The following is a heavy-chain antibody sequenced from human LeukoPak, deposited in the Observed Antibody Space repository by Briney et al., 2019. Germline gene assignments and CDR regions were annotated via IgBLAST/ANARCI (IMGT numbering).Heavy chain of an antibody. J-gene: IGHJ4*02. CDR1: GFTFSNFW. Sequence: GGSLRLSCAASGFTFSNFWMSWVRQAPGKGLEWVANIKQDGREKDYVESVKGRFTISRDNAKNSLYLQVNSLRAEDTAVYYCARDRAAIRYWGQGTLVTVSS. V-gene: IGHV3-7*01. D-gene: IGHD2-2*02. CDR2: IKQDGREK. CDR3: ARDRAAIRY.